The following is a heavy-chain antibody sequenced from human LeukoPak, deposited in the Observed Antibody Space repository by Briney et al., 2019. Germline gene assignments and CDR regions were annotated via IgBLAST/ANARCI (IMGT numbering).Heavy chain of an antibody. CDR1: GFTFSTHG. Sequence: GGSLRLSCAASGFTFSTHGMRWVRQAPGGGLEWVALISYDANYEYYADSVKGRFTISSDNSRNMVYLQMNSLRPEDTAVYYCAKDASGSYHSWGQGTLVTVSS. V-gene: IGHV3-30*18. CDR2: ISYDANYE. CDR3: AKDASGSYHS. D-gene: IGHD3-10*01. J-gene: IGHJ5*02.